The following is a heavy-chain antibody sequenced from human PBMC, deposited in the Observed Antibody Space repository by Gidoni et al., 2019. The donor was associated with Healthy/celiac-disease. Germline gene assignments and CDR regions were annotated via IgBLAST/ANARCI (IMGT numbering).Heavy chain of an antibody. Sequence: QVQLQQWGAGLLKPPETLSLTCAVYGGSFSGYYWSWIRQPPGKGLEWIGEINHSGSTNYNPSLKSRVTISVDTSKNQFSLKLSSVTAADTAVYYCARCTRGRVVTALGRYWFDPWGQGTLVTVSS. CDR1: GGSFSGYY. V-gene: IGHV4-34*01. J-gene: IGHJ5*02. CDR3: ARCTRGRVVTALGRYWFDP. D-gene: IGHD2-21*02. CDR2: INHSGST.